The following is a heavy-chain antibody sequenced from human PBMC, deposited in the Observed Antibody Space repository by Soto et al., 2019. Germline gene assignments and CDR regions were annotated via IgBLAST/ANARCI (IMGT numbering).Heavy chain of an antibody. V-gene: IGHV1-18*01. D-gene: IGHD5-12*01. J-gene: IGHJ6*02. CDR2: ISAYNGNT. CDR1: GYTFTSYG. CDR3: ARDVRGHYYYYGMDV. Sequence: ASVKVSCKASGYTFTSYGISWVRQAPGQGLEWMGWISAYNGNTKYSQKFQGRVTITRDTSASTAYMELSSLRSEDTAVYYCARDVRGHYYYYGMDVWGQGTTVTVSS.